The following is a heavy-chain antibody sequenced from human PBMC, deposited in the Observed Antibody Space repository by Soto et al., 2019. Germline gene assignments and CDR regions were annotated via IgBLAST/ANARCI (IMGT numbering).Heavy chain of an antibody. J-gene: IGHJ4*02. Sequence: PGGSLRLSCTASVFTFNTYVMTWVRQAPGKGLEWVSAISRSGDTSYYADSAKGRFTISRDNSKSRLYLEMSSLRAEDTALYYCAKDAVVGGGISAFDYWGQGILVTV. V-gene: IGHV3-23*01. CDR3: AKDAVVGGGISAFDY. CDR1: VFTFNTYV. CDR2: ISRSGDTS. D-gene: IGHD3-3*02.